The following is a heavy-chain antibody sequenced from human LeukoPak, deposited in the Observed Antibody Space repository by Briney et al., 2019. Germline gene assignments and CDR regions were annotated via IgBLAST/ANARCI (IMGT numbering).Heavy chain of an antibody. V-gene: IGHV1-58*02. CDR1: GFAFTSFA. CDR3: ATWKREGFDY. CDR2: IVVGSGNT. Sequence: GASVTVSCKASGFAFTSFAMQWVRQARGQRLEWIGWIVVGSGNTNYSQKFQERVTITRDMSTSTAYMELTSLRSEDTAVYYCATWKREGFDYWGQGTLVTVSS. J-gene: IGHJ4*02. D-gene: IGHD1-1*01.